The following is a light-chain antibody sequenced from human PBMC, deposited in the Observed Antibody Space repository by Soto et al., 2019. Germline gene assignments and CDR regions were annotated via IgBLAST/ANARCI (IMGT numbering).Light chain of an antibody. J-gene: IGKJ5*01. CDR2: AAS. Sequence: ETVLTQSPATVSLSRGDRATLPCRASQSVSSNKLAWYHQKPRQATSLIIYAASSRANGIPDRFSGSGSGTDFTLTINRLEPEDFAMYYCHRYGISHPVTFGQGTRLEI. CDR1: QSVSSNK. V-gene: IGKV3-20*01. CDR3: HRYGISHPVT.